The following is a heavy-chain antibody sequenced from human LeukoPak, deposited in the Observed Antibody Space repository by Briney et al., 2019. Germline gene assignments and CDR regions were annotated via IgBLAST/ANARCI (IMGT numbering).Heavy chain of an antibody. CDR1: GFTFSSYA. Sequence: GGSLRLSCAASGFTFSSYAMHWVRQAPGKGLEWVAVISYDGSNKYYADSVKGRFTISRGNSKNTLYLQMNSLRAEDTAVYYCARALGKWELLSDLDYWGQGTLVTVSS. CDR3: ARALGKWELLSDLDY. D-gene: IGHD1-26*01. J-gene: IGHJ4*02. CDR2: ISYDGSNK. V-gene: IGHV3-30-3*01.